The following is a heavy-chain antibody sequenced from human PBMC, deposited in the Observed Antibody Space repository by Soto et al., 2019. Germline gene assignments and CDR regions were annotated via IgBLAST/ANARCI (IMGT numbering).Heavy chain of an antibody. J-gene: IGHJ5*02. CDR1: GLTFSNYW. D-gene: IGHD2-8*01. Sequence: GGSLRLSCAASGLTFSNYWMNWVRQAPGKGLEWVAKINPGGSDKHYIDSVKGRFTISRDNAQNSVSLQMNSLRAQDTAVYYCLGGSTNDPPWGQGTLVTVSS. V-gene: IGHV3-7*03. CDR2: INPGGSDK. CDR3: LGGSTNDPP.